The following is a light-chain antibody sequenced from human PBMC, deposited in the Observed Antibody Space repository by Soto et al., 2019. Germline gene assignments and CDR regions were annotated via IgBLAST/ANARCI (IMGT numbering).Light chain of an antibody. J-gene: IGKJ1*01. CDR2: WAS. CDR3: QQYYTTPVT. Sequence: IVMTQSPDSLSVSLGERATINCKSSQTVLHGSNYLAWYQQRAGQPPKLLIYWASTRESGVPDRFSGSGSGTDFTLTISSLQAEDVAVYYCQQYYTTPVTFGQGTKVEI. CDR1: QTVLHGSNY. V-gene: IGKV4-1*01.